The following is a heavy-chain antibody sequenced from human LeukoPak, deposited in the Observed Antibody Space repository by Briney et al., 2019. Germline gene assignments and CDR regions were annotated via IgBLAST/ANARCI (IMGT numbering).Heavy chain of an antibody. CDR2: IYSGGST. D-gene: IGHD5-12*01. J-gene: IGHJ6*02. V-gene: IGHV3-53*01. Sequence: GGSLRLSCAASGFTVSSDYMSWVRQAPGKGLEWVSVIYSGGSTYYADSVKGRFTISRDNSKNTLYLQMNSLRAEDTAVYYCARVRSGYLYYYYGMDVWGQGTTVTVSS. CDR1: GFTVSSDY. CDR3: ARVRSGYLYYYYGMDV.